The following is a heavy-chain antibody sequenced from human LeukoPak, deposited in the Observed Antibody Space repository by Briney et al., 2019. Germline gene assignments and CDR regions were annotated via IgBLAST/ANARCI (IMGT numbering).Heavy chain of an antibody. CDR2: INWNGGST. V-gene: IGHV3-20*04. CDR1: GFTFDDYG. CDR3: ARELGDGYILFYFDY. Sequence: GGSLRLSCAASGFTFDDYGMSWVRQAPGKGLEWVSGINWNGGSTGYADSVKGRFTISRGNAKNSLYLQMNSLRAEDTALYYCARELGDGYILFYFDYWGQGTLVTVSS. D-gene: IGHD5-24*01. J-gene: IGHJ4*02.